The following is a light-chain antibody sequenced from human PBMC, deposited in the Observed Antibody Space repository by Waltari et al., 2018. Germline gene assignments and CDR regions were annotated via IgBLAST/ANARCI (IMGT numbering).Light chain of an antibody. CDR3: QQHYSTPFT. CDR2: WAS. J-gene: IGKJ3*01. Sequence: DIVMTQSPDSLAVSLGERATINCKSSQSVLYSSNNKNYLTWYQQKPGQPPKLLIYWASTRESGVPDRFSGSGSGTDFTLTISSLQAEDVAVYYCQQHYSTPFTFGPGTQVDIK. CDR1: QSVLYSSNNKNY. V-gene: IGKV4-1*01.